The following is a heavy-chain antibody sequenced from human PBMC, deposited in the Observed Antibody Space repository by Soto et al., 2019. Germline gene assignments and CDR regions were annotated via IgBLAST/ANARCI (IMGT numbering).Heavy chain of an antibody. Sequence: QVQLVESGGGVVQPGRSLRLSCAASGFTFSNYGMHCVRQAPGKGLEGVAVISYDGSNKYYADSVKGRFTISRDNSKNTLYLQMNILRAEDTAVYYCSKYLGSTSLDYWGKGTLVTVSS. J-gene: IGHJ4*02. D-gene: IGHD2-2*01. CDR1: GFTFSNYG. CDR3: SKYLGSTSLDY. CDR2: ISYDGSNK. V-gene: IGHV3-30*18.